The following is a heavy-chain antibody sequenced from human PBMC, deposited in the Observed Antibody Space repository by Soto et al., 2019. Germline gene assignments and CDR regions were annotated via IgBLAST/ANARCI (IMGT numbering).Heavy chain of an antibody. Sequence: PSENLSLTWTVSGGSISGYYWSWIRQPALKGLEWLGRIYTSGTTNYNPSLKSRITMSVDTSKNQCSLKLGSVTAADTAVYYCARELKGYSSSVNWFDPWGQGTLVTVSS. J-gene: IGHJ5*02. CDR3: ARELKGYSSSVNWFDP. CDR1: GGSISGYY. V-gene: IGHV4-4*07. D-gene: IGHD6-13*01. CDR2: IYTSGTT.